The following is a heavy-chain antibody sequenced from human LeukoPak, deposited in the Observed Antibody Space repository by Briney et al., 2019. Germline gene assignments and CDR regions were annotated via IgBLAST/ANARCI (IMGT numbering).Heavy chain of an antibody. J-gene: IGHJ4*02. V-gene: IGHV4-38-2*01. CDR2: IYYSGST. CDR1: GFTFSDYY. D-gene: IGHD5-24*01. CDR3: ASEMATNK. Sequence: GSLRLSCAASGFTFSDYYMSWIRQPPGKGLEWIGSIYYSGSTYYNPSLKSRVTISVDTSKNQFSLKLSSVTAADTAVYYCASEMATNKWGQGTLVTVSS.